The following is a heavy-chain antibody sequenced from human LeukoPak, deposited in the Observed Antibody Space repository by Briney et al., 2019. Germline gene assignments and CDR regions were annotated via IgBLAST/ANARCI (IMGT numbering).Heavy chain of an antibody. CDR3: ARGRIMITFGGVIFDY. J-gene: IGHJ4*02. CDR2: INHSGST. CDR1: GGSISSGDYY. Sequence: SQTLSLTCTVSGGSISSGDYYWSWIRQPPGKGLEWIGEINHSGSTNYNPSLKSRVTISVDTSKNQFSLKLSSVTAADTAVYYCARGRIMITFGGVIFDYWGQGTLVTVSS. D-gene: IGHD3-16*01. V-gene: IGHV4-30-4*08.